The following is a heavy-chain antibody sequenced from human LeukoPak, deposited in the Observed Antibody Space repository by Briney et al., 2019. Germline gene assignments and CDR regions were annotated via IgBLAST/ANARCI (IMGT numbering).Heavy chain of an antibody. CDR1: GGTFSNYA. D-gene: IGHD2-2*03. CDR3: ASGYCSSTSCYGDYYYGMDV. Sequence: ASVKVSCKASGGTFSNYAISWVRQAPGQGLEWMGGIIPIFGTANYAQKFQGRVTITADESTSTAYMELSSLRSEDTAVYYCASGYCSSTSCYGDYYYGMDVWGQGTTVTVTS. CDR2: IIPIFGTA. J-gene: IGHJ6*02. V-gene: IGHV1-69*13.